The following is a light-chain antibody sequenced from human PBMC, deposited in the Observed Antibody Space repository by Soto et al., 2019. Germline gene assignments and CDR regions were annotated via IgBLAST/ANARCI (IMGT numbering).Light chain of an antibody. CDR1: SSDVGGYSY. CDR2: DVS. V-gene: IGLV2-14*03. CDR3: TSYTTSSTYG. Sequence: QSVLTQPASVSGSPGQSITISCTGTSSDVGGYSYISWYQHNPGRAPKLMIYDVSNRPSGVSDRFSGSKSGNTASLTISRLQAEDEADYYCTSYTTSSTYGFGSGTKVTVL. J-gene: IGLJ1*01.